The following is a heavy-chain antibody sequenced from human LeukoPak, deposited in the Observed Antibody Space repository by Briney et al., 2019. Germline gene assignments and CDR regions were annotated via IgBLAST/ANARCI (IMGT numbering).Heavy chain of an antibody. CDR1: GFTFSSYA. D-gene: IGHD6-13*01. V-gene: IGHV3-66*01. CDR2: IYSGGST. Sequence: PGGSLRLSCAASGFTFSSYAMSWVRQAPGKGLEWVSVIYSGGSTYYADSVKGRFTISRDNSKNTLYLQMNSLRAEDTAVYYCASASSHRIGAGGDYWGQGTLVTVSS. CDR3: ASASSHRIGAGGDY. J-gene: IGHJ4*02.